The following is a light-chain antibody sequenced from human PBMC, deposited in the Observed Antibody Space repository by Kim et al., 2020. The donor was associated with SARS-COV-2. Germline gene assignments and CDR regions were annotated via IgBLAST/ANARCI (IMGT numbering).Light chain of an antibody. J-gene: IGLJ3*02. CDR2: GAN. CDR1: SGAIASFY. V-gene: IGLV6-57*03. CDR3: QSSDSTNLWV. Sequence: NFMLTQPPSVSESPGRTVTISCTRSSGAIASFYVQWYQQRPGSAPTTVIYGANVRPSGVPDRFSASVAQSSGSASLTISGLKTEDEADYYCQSSDSTNLWVFGGGTQLTVL.